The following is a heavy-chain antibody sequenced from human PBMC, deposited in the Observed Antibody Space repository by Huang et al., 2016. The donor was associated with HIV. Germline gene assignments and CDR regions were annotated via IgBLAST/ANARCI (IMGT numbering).Heavy chain of an antibody. CDR2: IRYDGSNK. J-gene: IGHJ3*02. CDR3: AKGSMANAFDI. CDR1: GFTFSSYG. D-gene: IGHD3-10*01. V-gene: IGHV3-30*02. Sequence: QVQLVESGGGVVQPGGSLRLSCAASGFTFSSYGMHWVRQAPGKGREWVAVIRYDGSNKYYADSVRGRFTIARDNSKNTLYLQMNSLRAEDTAVYYCAKGSMANAFDIWGQGTMVTVSS.